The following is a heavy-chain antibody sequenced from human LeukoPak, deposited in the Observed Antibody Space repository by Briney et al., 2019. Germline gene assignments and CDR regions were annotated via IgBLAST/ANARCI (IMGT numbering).Heavy chain of an antibody. J-gene: IGHJ4*02. CDR2: VSHTGNTT. CDR3: ARMYSGSYESALDY. Sequence: GRSLRLSCAASGFTFSNYALHWVRQAPGKGLEWVSVVSHTGNTTYYADSVKGRFTISRDNSKNTLYLQMNSLRAEDTAVYYCARMYSGSYESALDYWGQGTLVTVSS. CDR1: GFTFSNYA. D-gene: IGHD1-26*01. V-gene: IGHV3-30*04.